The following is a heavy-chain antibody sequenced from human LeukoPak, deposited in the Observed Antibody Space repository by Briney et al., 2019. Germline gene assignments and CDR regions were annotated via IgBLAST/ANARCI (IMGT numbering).Heavy chain of an antibody. CDR3: ARDFRQLGY. V-gene: IGHV3-21*01. CDR2: ISSSSSYI. Sequence: GGSLRLSCAASGFTFSSYSMNWVRQAPGKGLEWVSSISSSSSYIYYADSVKGRVTIPRDNAKNSLYLQMNSLRAEDTAVYYCARDFRQLGYWGQGTLVTVSS. CDR1: GFTFSSYS. D-gene: IGHD6-13*01. J-gene: IGHJ4*02.